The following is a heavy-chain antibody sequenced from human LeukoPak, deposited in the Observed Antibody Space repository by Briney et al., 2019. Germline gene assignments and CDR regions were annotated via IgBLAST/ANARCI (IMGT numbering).Heavy chain of an antibody. V-gene: IGHV4-39*07. CDR3: ARDSGNYDILTGYSQ. D-gene: IGHD3-9*01. Sequence: PLETLSLTCTVSGGSISSSSYYWGWIRQPPGKGLEWIGSIYYSGSTYYNPSLKSRVTISVDTSKNQFSLKLSSVTAADTAVYYCARDSGNYDILTGYSQWGQGTLVTVSS. CDR1: GGSISSSSYY. CDR2: IYYSGST. J-gene: IGHJ4*02.